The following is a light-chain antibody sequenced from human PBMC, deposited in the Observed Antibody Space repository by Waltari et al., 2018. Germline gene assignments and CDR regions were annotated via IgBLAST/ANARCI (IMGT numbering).Light chain of an antibody. CDR2: RAS. Sequence: ETVVTQSPATLSMPPGDLATLSCRTSQSIGSSLAWYQKRPGQAPRLLIDRASTRATGIPDRFSGSGSETEFTLTISSLQSEDIAVYDCQQYNNWPPGTFGQGTKVEI. CDR1: QSIGSS. CDR3: QQYNNWPPGT. J-gene: IGKJ1*01. V-gene: IGKV3-15*01.